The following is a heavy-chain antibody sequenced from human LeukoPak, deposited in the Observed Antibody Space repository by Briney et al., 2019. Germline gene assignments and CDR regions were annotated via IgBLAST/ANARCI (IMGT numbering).Heavy chain of an antibody. CDR2: INTYNGNT. CDR3: ARDTPQHLKRFDY. Sequence: ASVKVSCKASGYTLNKFGMSWVRQAPGQGLEWLGWINTYNGNTKLGEKFQGRVTMTTDTSTSKVYMELTSLRTDDTAVYFCARDTPQHLKRFDYWGQGTLVTVSS. J-gene: IGHJ4*02. CDR1: GYTLNKFG. V-gene: IGHV1-18*01. D-gene: IGHD6-13*01.